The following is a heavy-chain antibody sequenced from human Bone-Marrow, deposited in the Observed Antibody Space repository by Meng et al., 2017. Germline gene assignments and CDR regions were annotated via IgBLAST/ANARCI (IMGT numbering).Heavy chain of an antibody. CDR1: GFTFDDYA. J-gene: IGHJ6*02. Sequence: SLKIPCAASGFTFDDYAMHWVRQAPGKGLEWVSGISWNSGSIGYADSVKGRFTISRDNAKNSLYLQMNSLRAEDTALYYCAKDKTRGYYYYCGMDVWGQGTTVTVSS. V-gene: IGHV3-9*01. CDR3: AKDKTRGYYYYCGMDV. CDR2: ISWNSGSI.